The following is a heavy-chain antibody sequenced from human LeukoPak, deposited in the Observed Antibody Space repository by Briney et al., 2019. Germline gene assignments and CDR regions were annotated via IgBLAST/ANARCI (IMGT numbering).Heavy chain of an antibody. CDR2: ISAYNGNT. CDR3: ARASSGFISSPPLYDY. V-gene: IGHV1-18*01. Sequence: VASVKVSCKASGYTFTSYGISWVRQAPGQGLEWMGWISAYNGNTNYAQKLQGRVTMTTDTSTSTAYMELRSLRSDDTAVYYCARASSGFISSPPLYDYWGQGTLVTVSS. D-gene: IGHD6-19*01. CDR1: GYTFTSYG. J-gene: IGHJ4*02.